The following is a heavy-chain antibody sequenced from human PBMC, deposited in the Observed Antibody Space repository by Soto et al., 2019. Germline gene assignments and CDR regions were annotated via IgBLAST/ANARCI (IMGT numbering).Heavy chain of an antibody. CDR2: IVVGSGNT. CDR3: AADRCPYYDILTGYYRPAYYYYMDV. Sequence: SVKVSCKASGFTFTSSAMQWVRQARGQRLEWIGWIVVGSGNTNYAQKFQERVTITRDMSTSTAYMELSSLRSEDTAVYYCAADRCPYYDILTGYYRPAYYYYMDVWGKGTTVTSP. V-gene: IGHV1-58*02. D-gene: IGHD3-9*01. J-gene: IGHJ6*03. CDR1: GFTFTSSA.